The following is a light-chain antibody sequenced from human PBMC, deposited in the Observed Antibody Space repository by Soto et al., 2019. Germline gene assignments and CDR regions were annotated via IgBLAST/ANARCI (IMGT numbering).Light chain of an antibody. J-gene: IGKJ2*01. CDR2: GAS. Sequence: DIVLTQSPGTLSLSPGERATLSCRASQSVGSSYLAWYQQKPGQAPRLLIYGASSRATGIPDRFSGSGSGTDFTLNISRLEPEDFAVYYCQHYGNSPPYTFGQGSKLEI. CDR1: QSVGSSY. CDR3: QHYGNSPPYT. V-gene: IGKV3-20*01.